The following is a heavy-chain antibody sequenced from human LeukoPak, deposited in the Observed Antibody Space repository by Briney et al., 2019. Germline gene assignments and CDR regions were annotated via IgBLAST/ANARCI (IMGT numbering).Heavy chain of an antibody. CDR1: GFTFSSYS. D-gene: IGHD6-19*01. CDR2: ISSSGSTI. Sequence: GGSLRLSCAASGFTFSSYSMNWVRQAPGKGLEWVSSISSSGSTIYYADSVKGRFTISRDNAKNSLYLQMNSLRAEDTAVYYCARSRVAVAGLYYFDYWGQGTLVTVSS. CDR3: ARSRVAVAGLYYFDY. J-gene: IGHJ4*02. V-gene: IGHV3-48*04.